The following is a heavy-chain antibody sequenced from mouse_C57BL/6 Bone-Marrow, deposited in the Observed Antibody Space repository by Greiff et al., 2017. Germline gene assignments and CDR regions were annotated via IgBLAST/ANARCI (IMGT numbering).Heavy chain of an antibody. D-gene: IGHD1-1*01. Sequence: QVQLQQPGAELVKPGASVKLSCKASGYTFTSYWMQWVKQRPGQGLEWIGEIDPSDSYTNSNQKFKGKATLTVDTSSSTDYMQLSSLTSEDSAVYYCARGPYYYGSSYWFAYWGKGTLVTVSA. V-gene: IGHV1-50*01. CDR2: IDPSDSYT. J-gene: IGHJ3*01. CDR3: ARGPYYYGSSYWFAY. CDR1: GYTFTSYW.